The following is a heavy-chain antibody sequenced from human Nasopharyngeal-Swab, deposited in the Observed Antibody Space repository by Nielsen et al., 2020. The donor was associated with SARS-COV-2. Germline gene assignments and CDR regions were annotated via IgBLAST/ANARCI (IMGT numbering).Heavy chain of an antibody. D-gene: IGHD3-22*01. V-gene: IGHV1-24*01. CDR2: FDPEDGGT. CDR3: ATTQYYYDSSGYYSFDY. Sequence: WVRQAPGQGLGWMGGFDPEDGGTIYAQKFQGRVTMTEDTSTDTAYMELSSLRSEDTAVYYCATTQYYYDSSGYYSFDYWGQGTLVTVSS. J-gene: IGHJ4*02.